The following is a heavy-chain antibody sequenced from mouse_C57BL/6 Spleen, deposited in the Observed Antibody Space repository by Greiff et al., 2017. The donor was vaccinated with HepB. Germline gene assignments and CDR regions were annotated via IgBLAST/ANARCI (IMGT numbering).Heavy chain of an antibody. CDR3: ARERILGLRSFAY. CDR1: GYTFTDHT. V-gene: IGHV1-78*01. J-gene: IGHJ3*01. CDR2: IYPRDGST. Sequence: VQLQQSDAELVKPGASVKIPCKVSGYTFTDHTIHWMKQRPEQGLEWIGYIYPRDGSTKYNEKFKGKATLTADKSSSTAYMQLNSLTSEDSAVYFCARERILGLRSFAYWGQGTLVTVSA. D-gene: IGHD1-1*01.